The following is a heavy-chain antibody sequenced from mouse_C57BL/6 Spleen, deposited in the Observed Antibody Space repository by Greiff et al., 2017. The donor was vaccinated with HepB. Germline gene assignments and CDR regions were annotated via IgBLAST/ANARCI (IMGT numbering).Heavy chain of an antibody. V-gene: IGHV5-4*01. J-gene: IGHJ3*01. CDR3: ARDYYYGSSWTAWFAY. D-gene: IGHD1-1*01. CDR1: GFTFSSYA. Sequence: EVQGVESGGGLVKPGGSLKLSCAASGFTFSSYAMSWVRQTPEKRLEWVATISDGGSYTYYPDNVKGRFTISRDNAKNNLYLQMSHLKSEDTAMYYCARDYYYGSSWTAWFAYWGQGTLVTVSA. CDR2: ISDGGSYT.